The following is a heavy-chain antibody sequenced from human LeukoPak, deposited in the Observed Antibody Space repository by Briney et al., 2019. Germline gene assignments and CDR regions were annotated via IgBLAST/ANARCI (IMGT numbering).Heavy chain of an antibody. CDR1: GFTFSSYA. D-gene: IGHD5-24*01. CDR3: AREGDGYNYWFDP. Sequence: GGSLRLSCAASGFTFSSYAMSWVRQAPGKGLEWVSVIYSGGSTYYADSVKGRFTISRDNSKNTLYLQMNSLRAEDTAVYYCAREGDGYNYWFDPWGQGTLVTVSS. J-gene: IGHJ5*02. V-gene: IGHV3-53*01. CDR2: IYSGGST.